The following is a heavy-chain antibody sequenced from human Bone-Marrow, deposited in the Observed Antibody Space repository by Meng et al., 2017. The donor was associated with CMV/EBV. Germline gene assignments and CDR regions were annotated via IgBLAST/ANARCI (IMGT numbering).Heavy chain of an antibody. CDR3: ARGYKKYGYSYGTAFDY. CDR1: GGSFSGYY. Sequence: GGSFSGYYWSWIRQPTGKGLEWIGEINHSGSTNYNPSLKSRVTISVDTSKNQFSLKLSSVTAADTAVYYCARGYKKYGYSYGTAFDYWGQGTLVTVSS. J-gene: IGHJ4*02. D-gene: IGHD5-18*01. V-gene: IGHV4-34*01. CDR2: INHSGST.